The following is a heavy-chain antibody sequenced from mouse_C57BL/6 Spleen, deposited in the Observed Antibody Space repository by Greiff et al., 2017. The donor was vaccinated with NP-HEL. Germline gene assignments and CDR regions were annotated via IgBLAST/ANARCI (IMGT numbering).Heavy chain of an antibody. J-gene: IGHJ2*01. CDR3: ARRLLYYFDY. Sequence: VQLQQSGPELVKPGASVKISCKASGYTFTDYYMNWVKQSHGKSLEWIGDIIPNNGGTSYNQKFKGKATLTVDKSSSTAYMELRSLTSEDSAVYYCARRLLYYFDYWGQGTTLTVSS. CDR2: IIPNNGGT. V-gene: IGHV1-26*01. CDR1: GYTFTDYY.